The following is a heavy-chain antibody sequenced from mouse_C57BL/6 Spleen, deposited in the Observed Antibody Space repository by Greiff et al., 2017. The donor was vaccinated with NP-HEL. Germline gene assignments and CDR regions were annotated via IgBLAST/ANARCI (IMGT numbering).Heavy chain of an antibody. J-gene: IGHJ1*03. CDR3: ARGLPSYSSYGGYFDV. CDR2: ISGGGGNT. CDR1: GFTFSSYT. Sequence: EVKVVESGGGLVKPGGSLKLSCAASGFTFSSYTMSWVRQTPEKRLEWVATISGGGGNTYYPDSVKGRFTISRDNAKNTLYLQMSSLRSEDTALYYCARGLPSYSSYGGYFDVWGTGTTVTVSS. V-gene: IGHV5-9*01. D-gene: IGHD2-5*01.